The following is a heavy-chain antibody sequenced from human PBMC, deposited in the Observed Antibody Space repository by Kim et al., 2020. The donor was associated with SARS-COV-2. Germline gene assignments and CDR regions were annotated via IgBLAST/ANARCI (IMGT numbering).Heavy chain of an antibody. V-gene: IGHV1-46*01. Sequence: ASVKVSCKASGYSFTSYYIHWVRQAPGQGLEWMGIINPSGGSTTYAQKFQGRVTMTRDTSTSTVYMELSSLRSEDAAVYYCARDLGSVPHSDWGQGTLVT. CDR1: GYSFTSYY. D-gene: IGHD2-21*01. CDR3: ARDLGSVPHSD. J-gene: IGHJ4*02. CDR2: INPSGGST.